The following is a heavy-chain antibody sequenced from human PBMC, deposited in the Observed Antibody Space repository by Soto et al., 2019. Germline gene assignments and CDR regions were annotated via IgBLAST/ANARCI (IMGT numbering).Heavy chain of an antibody. CDR2: LSSDGSNK. CDR1: GFTFSDYA. CDR3: ARGTFYYGSGALDY. J-gene: IGHJ4*02. V-gene: IGHV3-30*14. Sequence: PGGSLRLSCAASGFTFSDYAMHWVRQAPGKGLEWVAVLSSDGSNKYYADSVRGRFTISRDNSKNTLYLQMNSLRAEDTAVCYCARGTFYYGSGALDYWGQGTLVTVSS. D-gene: IGHD3-10*01.